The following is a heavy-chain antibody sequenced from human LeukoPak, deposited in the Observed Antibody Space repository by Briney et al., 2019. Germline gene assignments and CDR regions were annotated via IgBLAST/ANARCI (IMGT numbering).Heavy chain of an antibody. CDR1: GFTFDDYG. V-gene: IGHV3-20*04. D-gene: IGHD2-2*01. J-gene: IGHJ4*02. Sequence: GGSLRLSCAASGFTFDDYGMSWVRQAPGKGLEWVSGINWNGGSTGYADSVKGRFTISRDNAKNSLYLQMNSLRAEDTALYYCAREGGYCSSTSCYYYYWGQGTLVTVSS. CDR3: AREGGYCSSTSCYYYY. CDR2: INWNGGST.